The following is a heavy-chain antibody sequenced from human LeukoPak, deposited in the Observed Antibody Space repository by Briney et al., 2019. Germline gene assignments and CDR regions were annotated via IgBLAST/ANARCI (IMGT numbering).Heavy chain of an antibody. Sequence: GGSLRLSCAASGFTFSSYAMSWVRQAPGKGLEWVSAISGSGDSTYYGDSVKGRFTISRDNSKNTLYLQMNSLRAEDTAVYYCAKDARITIFGVVRGGNWFDPWGQGTLVTVSS. D-gene: IGHD3-3*01. J-gene: IGHJ5*02. CDR3: AKDARITIFGVVRGGNWFDP. CDR1: GFTFSSYA. V-gene: IGHV3-23*01. CDR2: ISGSGDST.